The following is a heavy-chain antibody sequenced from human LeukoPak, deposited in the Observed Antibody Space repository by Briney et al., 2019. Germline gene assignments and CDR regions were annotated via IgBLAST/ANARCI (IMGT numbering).Heavy chain of an antibody. CDR1: GLTFSTSG. D-gene: IGHD1-14*01. CDR2: IGPTGSDR. J-gene: IGHJ4*02. V-gene: IGHV3-21*06. CDR3: ATETNGRHYDY. Sequence: GGSLRLSCTTSGLTFSTSGFNWVRQAPGKGLEWVASIGPTGSDRYHADSIKGRFTISRDNANNFLYLQMNSLRAEDTAVYYCATETNGRHYDYWGQGTLLTVSS.